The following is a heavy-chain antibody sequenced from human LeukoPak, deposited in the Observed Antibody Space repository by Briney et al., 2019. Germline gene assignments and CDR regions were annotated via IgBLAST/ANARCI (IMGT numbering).Heavy chain of an antibody. CDR1: GDSISNYY. D-gene: IGHD3-10*01. J-gene: IGHJ4*02. CDR3: ARGVDYYGV. CDR2: INHSGGT. V-gene: IGHV4-34*01. Sequence: SETLSLTCTVSGDSISNYYWSWIRQPPVKGLEWIGEINHSGGTNYNPSLKSRVTISVDTSKKQFSLKLSSVTAADTAVYYCARGVDYYGVWGQGTLVTVSS.